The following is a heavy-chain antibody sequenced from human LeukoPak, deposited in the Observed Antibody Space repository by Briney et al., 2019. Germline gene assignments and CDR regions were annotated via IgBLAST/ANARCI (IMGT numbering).Heavy chain of an antibody. CDR2: IKQDGSEK. Sequence: PGGSLRLSCSASGFTFSSYWMNWVRQAPGKGLEWVANIKQDGSEKYYVDSVKGRFTISRDNAKNSLYLQMNSLRAEDTAVYYCARAQTREYYDFWSGYYPDYWGQGTLVTVSS. J-gene: IGHJ4*02. D-gene: IGHD3-3*01. V-gene: IGHV3-7*01. CDR3: ARAQTREYYDFWSGYYPDY. CDR1: GFTFSSYW.